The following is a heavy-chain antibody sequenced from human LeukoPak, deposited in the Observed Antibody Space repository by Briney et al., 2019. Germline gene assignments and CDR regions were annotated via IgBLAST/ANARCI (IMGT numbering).Heavy chain of an antibody. Sequence: GGSLRLSCAASGFTVSTNYMSWVRQAPGKGLEWVSVIYSGGSTYYADSVKGRFTISRDNSKNTLYLQMNSLRAEDTAVYYCARIPRSIAVADYFDYWGQGTLVTVSS. D-gene: IGHD6-19*01. CDR2: IYSGGST. V-gene: IGHV3-53*01. J-gene: IGHJ4*02. CDR1: GFTVSTNY. CDR3: ARIPRSIAVADYFDY.